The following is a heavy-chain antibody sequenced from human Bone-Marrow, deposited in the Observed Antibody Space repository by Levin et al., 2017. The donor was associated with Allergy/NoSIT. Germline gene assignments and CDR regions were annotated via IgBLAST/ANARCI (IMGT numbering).Heavy chain of an antibody. V-gene: IGHV1-46*01. CDR1: GYTFTSYY. CDR3: ARGGGEYSSSWYGFNWFDP. CDR2: INPSGGST. J-gene: IGHJ5*02. Sequence: ASVKVSCKASGYTFTSYYMHWVRQAPGQGLEWMGIINPSGGSTSYAQKFQGRVTMTRDTSTSTVYMELSSLRSEDTAVYYCARGGGEYSSSWYGFNWFDPWGQGTLVTVSS. D-gene: IGHD6-13*01.